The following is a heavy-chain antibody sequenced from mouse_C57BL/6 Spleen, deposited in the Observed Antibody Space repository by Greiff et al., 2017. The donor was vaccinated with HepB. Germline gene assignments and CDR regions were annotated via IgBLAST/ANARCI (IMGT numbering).Heavy chain of an antibody. Sequence: EVQLVESGGDLVKPGGSLKLSCAASGFTFSSYGMSWVRQTPDTRLAWVATISSGGSYTYYPDSVKGRFTISRDNAKNTLYLQMSSLKSEDTAMYYCARRTMRDWYFDVWGTGTTVTVSS. CDR1: GFTFSSYG. CDR2: ISSGGSYT. V-gene: IGHV5-6*01. CDR3: ARRTMRDWYFDV. D-gene: IGHD2-4*01. J-gene: IGHJ1*03.